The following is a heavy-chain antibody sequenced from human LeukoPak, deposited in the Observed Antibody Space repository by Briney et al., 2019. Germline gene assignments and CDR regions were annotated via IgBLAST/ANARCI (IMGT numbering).Heavy chain of an antibody. J-gene: IGHJ5*02. CDR1: GYSINNYW. D-gene: IGHD2-15*01. CDR3: ARQEYCSGGSCYTWFDP. CDR2: IYPADSDI. V-gene: IGHV5-51*01. Sequence: RGESLKISCKGSGYSINNYWIGWVRQMPGKGLEWMGIIYPADSDIRYSPSFQGQVTISADKSISTVYLQWSSLKASDTAMYCCARQEYCSGGSCYTWFDPWGQGTLVTVSS.